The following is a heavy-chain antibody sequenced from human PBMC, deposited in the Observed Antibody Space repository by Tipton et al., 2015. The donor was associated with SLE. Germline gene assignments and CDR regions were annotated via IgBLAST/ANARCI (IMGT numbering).Heavy chain of an antibody. J-gene: IGHJ4*02. CDR1: GGSFSGYY. D-gene: IGHD1-1*01. CDR3: SSRSWNPWYFDY. V-gene: IGHV4-34*01. Sequence: TLSLTCAVYGGSFSGYYWSWIRQPPGKGLEWIGEINHSGRTKYNPSLKRRVTISVNTSKNQFSLKLSSVTAADTAVYYCSSRSWNPWYFDYWGQGTLVTVSS. CDR2: INHSGRT.